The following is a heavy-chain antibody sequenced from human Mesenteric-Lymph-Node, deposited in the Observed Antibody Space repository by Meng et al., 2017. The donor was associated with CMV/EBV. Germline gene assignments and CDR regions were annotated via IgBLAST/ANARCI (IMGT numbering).Heavy chain of an antibody. J-gene: IGHJ3*02. CDR3: ARRATVSYDAFDI. Sequence: GGSLRLSCKGSGYTFSNYWIGWVRQMPGKGLEWMGIIYPGDSSTRYSPSFQGQVTISADKSISTAYLQWSSLKASDTAIYYCARRATVSYDAFDIWGQGTMVTVSS. V-gene: IGHV5-51*01. CDR1: GYTFSNYW. CDR2: IYPGDSST. D-gene: IGHD4-17*01.